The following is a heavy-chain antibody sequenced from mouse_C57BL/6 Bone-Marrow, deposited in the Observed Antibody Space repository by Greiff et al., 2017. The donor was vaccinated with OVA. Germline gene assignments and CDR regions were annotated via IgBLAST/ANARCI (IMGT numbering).Heavy chain of an antibody. CDR2: ISDGGSYT. V-gene: IGHV5-4*01. J-gene: IGHJ1*03. CDR1: GFTFSSYA. Sequence: EVQLVESGGGLVKPGGSLKLSCAASGFTFSSYAMSWVRQTPEKRLEWVATISDGGSYTYYPDNVKGRFTISRDNAKNNLYLQMSHLKSEDTAMYYGARETGGWDWYFDVWGTGTTVTVSS. CDR3: ARETGGWDWYFDV. D-gene: IGHD3-3*01.